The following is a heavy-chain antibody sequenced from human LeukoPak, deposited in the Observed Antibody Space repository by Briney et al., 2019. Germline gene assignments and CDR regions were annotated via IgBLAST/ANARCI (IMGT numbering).Heavy chain of an antibody. J-gene: IGHJ6*03. CDR3: ARARAAAAPWGYMDV. CDR1: GFTFSSYT. Sequence: PGGSLRLSCAASGFTFSSYTMNWVRQAPGKGLEWVSSISSSSSYMYYADSVKGRFTISRDNAKNSLYLQMNSLRAEDTAVYYCARARAAAAPWGYMDVWGKGTTVTVSS. D-gene: IGHD6-13*01. CDR2: ISSSSSYM. V-gene: IGHV3-21*01.